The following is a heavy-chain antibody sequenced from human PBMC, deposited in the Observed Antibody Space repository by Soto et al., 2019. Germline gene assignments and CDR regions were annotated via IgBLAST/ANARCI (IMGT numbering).Heavy chain of an antibody. J-gene: IGHJ4*02. Sequence: GGSLRLSCTVSGFAFNNYGINWVRQAPGKGLEWVSSISKSDYTYYSDSVKGRFAISRGNAKSSVSLQMNALRVEDTAVYYCAREDSIRISAVSEFWGQGTLVTVSS. CDR1: GFAFNNYG. CDR2: ISKSDYT. V-gene: IGHV3-21*01. D-gene: IGHD3-22*01. CDR3: AREDSIRISAVSEF.